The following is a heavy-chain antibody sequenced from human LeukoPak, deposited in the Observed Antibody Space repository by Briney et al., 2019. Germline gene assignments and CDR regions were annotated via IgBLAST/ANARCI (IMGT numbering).Heavy chain of an antibody. CDR3: ARDRLGFSNGVAAAGY. Sequence: GGSLRLSCTASGFTFSNFWMGWVRQAPGKGLEWVANIKQDETEKFYLGSVKGRFTISRDNSKNTLYLQMNSLRAEDTAVYYCARDRLGFSNGVAAAGYWGQGTLVTVSS. CDR1: GFTFSNFW. J-gene: IGHJ4*02. D-gene: IGHD6-13*01. V-gene: IGHV3-7*01. CDR2: IKQDETEK.